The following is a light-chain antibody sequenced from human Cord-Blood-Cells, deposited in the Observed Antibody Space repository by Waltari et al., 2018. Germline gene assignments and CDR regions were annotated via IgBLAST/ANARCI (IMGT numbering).Light chain of an antibody. CDR2: LNSDGSH. CDR3: QTWGTGIQV. V-gene: IGLV4-69*01. Sequence: QLVLTQSPSASASLGASVKLTCTLSSGHSSYAIAWHQQQPEKGPRYLMKLNSDGSHSKGDGIPVRFSGSSSGAERYLPISSLQSEDEADYYCQTWGTGIQVFGGGTKLTVL. J-gene: IGLJ3*02. CDR1: SGHSSYA.